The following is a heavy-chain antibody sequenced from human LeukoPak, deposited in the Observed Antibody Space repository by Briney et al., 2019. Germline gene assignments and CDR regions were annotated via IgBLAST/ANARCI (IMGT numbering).Heavy chain of an antibody. Sequence: GGSLKLSCAASGFSFSSYAISWVRQAPGKGLEWVSSISGSGDNTYCAESVKGRFTISRDNSKNTLFLQMNSLRAEDTAVFYCAKRSGYTTGWFFDFWGQGTLVTVSS. CDR1: GFSFSSYA. V-gene: IGHV3-23*01. CDR2: ISGSGDNT. CDR3: AKRSGYTTGWFFDF. J-gene: IGHJ4*02. D-gene: IGHD6-19*01.